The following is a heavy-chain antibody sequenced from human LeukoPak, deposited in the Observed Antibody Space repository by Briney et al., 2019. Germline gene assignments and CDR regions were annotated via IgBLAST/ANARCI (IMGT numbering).Heavy chain of an antibody. CDR2: ITSTSAYR. Sequence: SGGSLRLSCAASGFTFSSYGMHWVRQAPGKGLEWVSSITSTSAYRQYADSMRGRFTISRDNAKNSLYLQMNSLGAEDTAVYHCARVTAGATTLNYYYYFMDVWGKGTTVTVSS. V-gene: IGHV3-21*01. D-gene: IGHD1-26*01. CDR3: ARVTAGATTLNYYYYFMDV. J-gene: IGHJ6*03. CDR1: GFTFSSYG.